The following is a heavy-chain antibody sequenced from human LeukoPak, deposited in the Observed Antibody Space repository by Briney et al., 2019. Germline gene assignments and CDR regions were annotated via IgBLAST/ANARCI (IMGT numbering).Heavy chain of an antibody. CDR1: GFTFSSYW. Sequence: GGSLRLSCAASGFTFSSYWMSWVRQAPGKGLEWVANIKQDGSEKYYVDSVKGRFTISRDNAKNSLYLQMNSLRAEDTAVYYCASQYAYYDISTATRALDISGQGIMVTVSS. D-gene: IGHD3-9*01. V-gene: IGHV3-7*01. J-gene: IGHJ3*02. CDR2: IKQDGSEK. CDR3: ASQYAYYDISTATRALDI.